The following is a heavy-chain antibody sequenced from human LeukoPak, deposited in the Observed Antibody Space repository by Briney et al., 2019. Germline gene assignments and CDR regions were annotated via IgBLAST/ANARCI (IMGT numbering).Heavy chain of an antibody. CDR3: ATAAAHYYYYGMDV. CDR1: GGSISSYY. Sequence: SETLSLTCTVSGGSISSYYWSWIRQPPGKGLEWIGYIYYSGSTNYNPSLKSRVTISVDTSKNQFSLKLSSVTAADTAVYYCATAAAHYYYYGMDVWGQGTTVTVSS. V-gene: IGHV4-59*01. CDR2: IYYSGST. D-gene: IGHD6-13*01. J-gene: IGHJ6*02.